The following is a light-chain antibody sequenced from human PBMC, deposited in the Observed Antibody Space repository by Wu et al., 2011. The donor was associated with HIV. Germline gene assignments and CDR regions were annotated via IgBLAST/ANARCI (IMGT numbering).Light chain of an antibody. Sequence: EIVMTQFPATLSVSPGERATLSCRASQSVSSKLAWYQQKPGQTPRLLIYATSNRATGIPDRISGSGSGTLFTLTISRLEPEDSAVYFCQQYVSSPTFGQGTRLEIK. CDR1: QSVSSK. V-gene: IGKV3-20*01. CDR2: ATS. J-gene: IGKJ5*01. CDR3: QQYVSSPT.